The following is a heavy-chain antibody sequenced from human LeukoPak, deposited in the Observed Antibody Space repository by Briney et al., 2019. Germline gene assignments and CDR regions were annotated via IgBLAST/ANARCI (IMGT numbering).Heavy chain of an antibody. J-gene: IGHJ5*02. CDR2: IIPIFGTA. CDR3: ARGRDDYYDSSGYLVWFDP. D-gene: IGHD3-22*01. Sequence: SVKVSCKASGGTFCSYAISWVRQAPGQGLEWMGGIIPIFGTANYAQKFQGRVTITADESTSTAYMELSSLRSEDTAVYYCARGRDDYYDSSGYLVWFDPWGQGTLVTVSS. CDR1: GGTFCSYA. V-gene: IGHV1-69*01.